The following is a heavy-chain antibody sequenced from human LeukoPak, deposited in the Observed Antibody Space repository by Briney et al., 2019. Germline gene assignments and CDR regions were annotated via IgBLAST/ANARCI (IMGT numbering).Heavy chain of an antibody. J-gene: IGHJ4*02. D-gene: IGHD2-2*01. CDR1: GGSFSGYY. Sequence: SETLSLTCAVYGGSFSGYYWSWLRQPPGKGLEWIGEINHSGSTNYNPSLMSRVTISVDTSKNQFSLKLSSVTAADTAVYYCTRAGDCSSTSCYPTADFDYWGQGTLVTVSS. V-gene: IGHV4-34*01. CDR3: TRAGDCSSTSCYPTADFDY. CDR2: INHSGST.